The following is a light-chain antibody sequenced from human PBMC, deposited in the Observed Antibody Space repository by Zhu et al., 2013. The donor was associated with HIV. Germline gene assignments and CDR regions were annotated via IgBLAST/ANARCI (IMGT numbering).Light chain of an antibody. V-gene: IGLV2-14*01. CDR2: EVS. CDR3: SSYTSTXIYVV. CDR1: SSDVGGYNY. Sequence: QSALTQPASVSGSPGQSITISCTGTSSDVGGYNYVSWYQQHPGKAPKVMIYEVSNRPSGVSNRFSGSKSGNTASLTISGLQTEDEADYYCSSYTSTXIYVVFGGGTKLTVL. J-gene: IGLJ3*02.